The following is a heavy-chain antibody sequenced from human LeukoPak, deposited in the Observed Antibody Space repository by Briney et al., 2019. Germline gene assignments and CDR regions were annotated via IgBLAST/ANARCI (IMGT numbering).Heavy chain of an antibody. CDR2: IYTSGST. CDR3: ARERNDYSGLYGMDV. D-gene: IGHD4-11*01. CDR1: AGSISRYY. J-gene: IGHJ6*02. V-gene: IGHV4-4*07. Sequence: SETLSLTRTVSAGSISRYYWSWIRQPAGKGREWLGRIYTSGSTNYNPSLKSRVTMSVDTYKNRFSLKLSSVTAADTAVYYCARERNDYSGLYGMDVWGQGTTVTVSS.